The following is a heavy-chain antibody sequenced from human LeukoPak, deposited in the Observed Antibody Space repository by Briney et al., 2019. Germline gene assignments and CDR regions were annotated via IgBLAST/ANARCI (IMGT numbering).Heavy chain of an antibody. CDR2: VTGSGGTP. J-gene: IGHJ5*02. Sequence: PEGSLRLSCAASGFTFSSYDMSWVRQAPGKGLEWVSSVTGSGGTPKYADSVKGRFTVSRDNSKNTLYLQMSNLRVEDTATYCCAKGLRYSNKWYSWFDPWGQGTPVTVSS. D-gene: IGHD5-12*01. V-gene: IGHV3-23*01. CDR1: GFTFSSYD. CDR3: AKGLRYSNKWYSWFDP.